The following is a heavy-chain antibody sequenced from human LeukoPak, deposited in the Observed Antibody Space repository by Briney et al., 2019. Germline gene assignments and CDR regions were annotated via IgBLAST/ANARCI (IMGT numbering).Heavy chain of an antibody. CDR1: GYTFTGYY. J-gene: IGHJ4*02. Sequence: ASGKVSCKASGYTFTGYYMHWVRQAPGQGLEWMGWINPNSGGTNYAQKFQGRVTMTRDTSISTAYMELSRLRSDDTAVYYCARVGVVSRVVTATLDYFDYWAREPWSPSPQ. V-gene: IGHV1-2*02. CDR2: INPNSGGT. D-gene: IGHD2-21*02. CDR3: ARVGVVSRVVTATLDYFDY.